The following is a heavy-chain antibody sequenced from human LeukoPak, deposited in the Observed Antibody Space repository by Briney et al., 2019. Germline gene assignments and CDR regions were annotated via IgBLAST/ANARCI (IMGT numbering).Heavy chain of an antibody. J-gene: IGHJ6*03. V-gene: IGHV3-23*01. CDR3: VKGMEPLTEGYCSGGSCYSGEGNYYYYYYMDV. CDR1: GFTFSSYA. Sequence: PGGSLRLSCAASGFTFSSYAMSWVRQAPGKGLEWVSAISGSGGSTYYADSVKGRFTISRDNSKNTLYLQMNSLRAEDTAVYYCVKGMEPLTEGYCSGGSCYSGEGNYYYYYYMDVRGKGTTVTVSS. CDR2: ISGSGGST. D-gene: IGHD2-15*01.